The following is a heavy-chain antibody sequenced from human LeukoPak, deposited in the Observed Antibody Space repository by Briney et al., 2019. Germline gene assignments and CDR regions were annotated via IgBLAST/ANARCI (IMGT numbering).Heavy chain of an antibody. Sequence: SETLSLTCTVSGGSISSGGYYWSWIRQHPGTGLEWIGYIYYSGSTYYNPSLKSRVTISVDTSKNQFSLKLSSVTAADTAVYYCARCPKGGYNSFDYWGQGTLVTVSS. CDR3: ARCPKGGYNSFDY. CDR1: GGSISSGGYY. V-gene: IGHV4-31*03. D-gene: IGHD5-12*01. CDR2: IYYSGST. J-gene: IGHJ4*02.